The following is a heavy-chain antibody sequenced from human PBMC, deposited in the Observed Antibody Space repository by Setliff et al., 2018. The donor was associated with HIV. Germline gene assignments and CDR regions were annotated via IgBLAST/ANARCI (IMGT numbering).Heavy chain of an antibody. CDR1: GYTFINFG. V-gene: IGHV1-18*04. Sequence: GASVKVSCKTSGYTFINFGITWVRQAPGQGLEWMGWISPYNDYTNYEQSLQGRVRMTTDTSTRTAYMDLRSLRSNDTAVYYCAGGGYYSGSGMYYHYYGLDVWGQGTTVTVSS. J-gene: IGHJ6*02. D-gene: IGHD3-10*01. CDR2: ISPYNDYT. CDR3: AGGGYYSGSGMYYHYYGLDV.